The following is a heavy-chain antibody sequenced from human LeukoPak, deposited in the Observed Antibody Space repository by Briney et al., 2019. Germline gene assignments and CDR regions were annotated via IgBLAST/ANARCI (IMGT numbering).Heavy chain of an antibody. J-gene: IGHJ4*02. Sequence: PGGSLRLSCAASGFTFGSYSMNWVRQAPGKGLEWVSFISSLSGTREYADSVKGRFTISRDNAKNSLYLQMNSLRAEDTAVYYCAKDREDSSGYYQDYWGQGTLVTVSS. D-gene: IGHD3-22*01. CDR2: ISSLSGTR. CDR3: AKDREDSSGYYQDY. V-gene: IGHV3-48*01. CDR1: GFTFGSYS.